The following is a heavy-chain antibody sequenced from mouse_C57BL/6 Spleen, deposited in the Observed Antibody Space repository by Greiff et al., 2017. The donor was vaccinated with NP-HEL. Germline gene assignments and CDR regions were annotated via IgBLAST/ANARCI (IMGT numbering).Heavy chain of an antibody. Sequence: EVQLQQSGAELVRPGASVKLSCTASGFNIKDYYMHWVKQRPEQGLEWIGRIDPEDGDTEYAPKFQGKATMTADTSSNTAYLQLSSLTSEDTAVYYCTTEGSNPRFAYWGQGTLVTVSA. V-gene: IGHV14-1*01. D-gene: IGHD1-1*01. CDR3: TTEGSNPRFAY. J-gene: IGHJ3*01. CDR1: GFNIKDYY. CDR2: IDPEDGDT.